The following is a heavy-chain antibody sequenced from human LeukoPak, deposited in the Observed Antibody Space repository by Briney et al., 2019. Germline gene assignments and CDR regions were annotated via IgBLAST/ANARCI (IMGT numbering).Heavy chain of an antibody. CDR1: GFTFSSYW. CDR2: IKQDGSEK. V-gene: IGHV3-7*01. D-gene: IGHD3-3*01. Sequence: PGGSLRLSCAASGFTFSSYWMSWVRQAPGKGLEWVANIKQDGSEKYYVDSVKGRFTISRDNVKNSLYLQMNSLRAEDTAVYYCARDVVTIFGVVIKTWRNDAFDIWGQGTMVTVSS. CDR3: ARDVVTIFGVVIKTWRNDAFDI. J-gene: IGHJ3*02.